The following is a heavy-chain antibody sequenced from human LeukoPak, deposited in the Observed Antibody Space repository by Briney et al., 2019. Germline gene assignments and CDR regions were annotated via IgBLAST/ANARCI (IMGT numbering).Heavy chain of an antibody. CDR3: ARDLRGRYFDL. J-gene: IGHJ2*01. CDR2: IKQDGSER. V-gene: IGHV3-7*01. D-gene: IGHD3-16*01. CDR1: GFTFSIYW. Sequence: PGGSLRLSCAASGFTFSIYWMSWVRQAPGKGLKWVANIKQDGSERYYVDSVKGRFTSSRDNAKNSLYLQMNSLRAEDTAVYYCARDLRGRYFDLWGRGTLVTVSS.